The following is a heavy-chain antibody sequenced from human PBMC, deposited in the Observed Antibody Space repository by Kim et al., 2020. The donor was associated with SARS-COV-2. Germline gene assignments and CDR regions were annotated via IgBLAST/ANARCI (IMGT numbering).Heavy chain of an antibody. V-gene: IGHV1-69*01. CDR3: ARGYYYGSGIDY. D-gene: IGHD3-10*01. Sequence: NYAQKFQGRVRITADESTSTAYMELSSLRSEDTAVYYCARGYYYGSGIDYWGQGTLVTVSS. J-gene: IGHJ4*02.